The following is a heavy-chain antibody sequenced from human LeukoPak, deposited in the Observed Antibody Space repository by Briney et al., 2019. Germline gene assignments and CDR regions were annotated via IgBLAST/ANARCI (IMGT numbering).Heavy chain of an antibody. D-gene: IGHD2-8*01. CDR1: GGTFSSYA. V-gene: IGHV1-69*04. J-gene: IGHJ1*01. CDR2: IIPIFGIA. CDR3: ASGAVGYCTNGVCPGYFQR. Sequence: SVKVSCKASGGTFSSYAISWVRQAPGQGLEWMGRIIPIFGIANYAQKFQGRVTITADKSASTAYMELSSLRSEDTAVYYCASGAVGYCTNGVCPGYFQRWGQGTLVTVSS.